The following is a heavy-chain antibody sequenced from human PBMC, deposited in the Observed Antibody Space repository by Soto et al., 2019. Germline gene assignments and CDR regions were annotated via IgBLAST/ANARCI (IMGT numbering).Heavy chain of an antibody. D-gene: IGHD6-19*01. CDR2: IYYSGST. Sequence: SETLSLTCTVSGGSISSYYWSWIRQPPGKGLEWIGYIYYSGSTNYNPSLKSRVTISVDTSKNQFSLKLSSVTAADTAVYYCARQRIAVAGTGFDYCGQGTLVTVSS. V-gene: IGHV4-59*08. CDR1: GGSISSYY. CDR3: ARQRIAVAGTGFDY. J-gene: IGHJ4*02.